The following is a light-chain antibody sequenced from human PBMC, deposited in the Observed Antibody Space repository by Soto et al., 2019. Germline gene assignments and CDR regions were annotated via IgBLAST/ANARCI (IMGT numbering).Light chain of an antibody. J-gene: IGKJ1*01. CDR1: QSISSY. Sequence: DIQMTQSPSSLSASVGDRVTITCRASQSISSYLNGYQQKPGKAPKLLIYSAADVQSRVPSRFRGSGSGTDVTFTISSLQPEDFGTYFCQQSYSTPPTFGLGTKVEIK. CDR2: SAA. CDR3: QQSYSTPPT. V-gene: IGKV1-39*01.